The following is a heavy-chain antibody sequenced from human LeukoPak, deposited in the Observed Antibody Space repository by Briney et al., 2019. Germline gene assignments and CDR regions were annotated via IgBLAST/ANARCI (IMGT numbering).Heavy chain of an antibody. V-gene: IGHV4-39*01. Sequence: TPSETLSLTCIVSGGSIRSDTSYWGWIRQPPGKGLEWIGSVFYSGSTYYNSSLKSRVTISVDTSQNQFSLKLNSVTAEDTAIYYCARQRTTTWIVLDYWGQGTLVTVSS. D-gene: IGHD2/OR15-2a*01. J-gene: IGHJ4*02. CDR3: ARQRTTTWIVLDY. CDR2: VFYSGST. CDR1: GGSIRSDTSY.